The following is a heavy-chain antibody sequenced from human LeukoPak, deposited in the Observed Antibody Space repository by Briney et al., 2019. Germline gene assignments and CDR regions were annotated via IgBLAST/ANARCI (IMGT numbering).Heavy chain of an antibody. D-gene: IGHD3-22*01. CDR3: ASPPYYYDSSGYGQPHY. CDR2: IYSGGST. Sequence: GGSLRLPCVASGFTVSRNYMSGVRQAPGKGVEGVSVIYSGGSTYYADSLKGRLNISRDNSKITLYVQIKSLRAEDTAVYYCASPPYYYDSSGYGQPHYWGQGTLVTVSS. V-gene: IGHV3-66*02. J-gene: IGHJ4*02. CDR1: GFTVSRNY.